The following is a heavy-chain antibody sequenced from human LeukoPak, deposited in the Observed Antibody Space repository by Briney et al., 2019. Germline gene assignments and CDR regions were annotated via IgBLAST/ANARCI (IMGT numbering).Heavy chain of an antibody. CDR2: ISGSGGST. D-gene: IGHD4-23*01. CDR3: AKDLYGGNRFDY. V-gene: IGHV3-23*01. J-gene: IGHJ4*02. Sequence: QPGASLRLSCAASGSTFSSYAMSWVRQAPGKGLEWVSAISGSGGSTYYADSVKGRFTISRDNSKNTLYLQMNSLRAEDTAVYYCAKDLYGGNRFDYWGQGTLVTVSS. CDR1: GSTFSSYA.